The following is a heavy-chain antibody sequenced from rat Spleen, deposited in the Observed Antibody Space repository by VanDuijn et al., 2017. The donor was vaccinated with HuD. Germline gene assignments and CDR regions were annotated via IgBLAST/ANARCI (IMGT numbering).Heavy chain of an antibody. CDR1: GFTFSNYY. J-gene: IGHJ2*01. Sequence: EVQLVESGGGFVQPGRSMKVSCAASGFTFSNYYMAWVRQAPTKGLEWVAYISTGGDTYYRDSMKDRFTISRDNAKSTLYLQMDSLRSEDTATYSCTTGVYPGNFDYWGQGVMVTVSS. V-gene: IGHV5-27*01. D-gene: IGHD1-4*01. CDR2: ISTGGDT. CDR3: TTGVYPGNFDY.